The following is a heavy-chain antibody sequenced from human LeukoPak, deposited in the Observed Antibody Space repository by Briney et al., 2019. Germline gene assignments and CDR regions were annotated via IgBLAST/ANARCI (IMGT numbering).Heavy chain of an antibody. CDR2: IYYSGST. V-gene: IGHV4-39*01. CDR1: GGSISSSSYY. D-gene: IGHD2-21*01. CDR3: AIPRDSPDAFDI. J-gene: IGHJ3*02. Sequence: SETLSLTCTVSGGSISSSSYYWGWIRQPPGKGLEWIGSIYYSGSTYYNPSLKSRVTISVDTPKNQFSLKLSSVTAADTAVYYCAIPRDSPDAFDIWGQGTMVTVSS.